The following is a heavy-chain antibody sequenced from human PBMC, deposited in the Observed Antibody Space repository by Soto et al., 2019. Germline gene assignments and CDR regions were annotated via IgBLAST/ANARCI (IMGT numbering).Heavy chain of an antibody. CDR2: ITNSGDAT. V-gene: IGHV3-23*01. J-gene: IGHJ4*02. CDR1: GFTFGSYT. CDR3: ARLTGSKLGSFDY. Sequence: GGSLRLSCAASGFTFGSYTMSWVRQAPGKGLDWVSAITNSGDATSYTDSVKGRFTISRDNFKNTLYLQMNNLRAEDTAVYYCARLTGSKLGSFDYWGQGTLVTVSS. D-gene: IGHD7-27*01.